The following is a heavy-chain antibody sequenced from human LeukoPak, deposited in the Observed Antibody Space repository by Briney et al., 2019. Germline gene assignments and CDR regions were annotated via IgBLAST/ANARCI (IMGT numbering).Heavy chain of an antibody. CDR1: GDSISSSSYY. D-gene: IGHD6-19*01. V-gene: IGHV4-39*01. Sequence: SETLSLTCTVSGDSISSSSYYWGWIRRPPGKGLEWIGSSHYSGSTYYNPSLKSRVTISVDTSKKQISLKLSSVTAADTAVYYCARVLGSAWYRFDYWGQGTLVTVSS. J-gene: IGHJ4*02. CDR2: SHYSGST. CDR3: ARVLGSAWYRFDY.